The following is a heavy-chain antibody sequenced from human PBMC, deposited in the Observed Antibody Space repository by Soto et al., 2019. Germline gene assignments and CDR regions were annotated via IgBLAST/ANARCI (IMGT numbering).Heavy chain of an antibody. CDR2: IYNSGNT. CDR1: GGSISSGFYS. CDR3: ARGSDGVWNWFDP. V-gene: IGHV4-30-2*01. J-gene: IGHJ5*02. Sequence: KPSETLSLTCAVSGGSISSGFYSWSWIRQPPGQGLEWIGYIYNSGNTYYNPSLMSRVTISVDRSQNHFSLKLTSVTAADTAVYYCARGSDGVWNWFDPWGQGTQVTVYS. D-gene: IGHD2-21*02.